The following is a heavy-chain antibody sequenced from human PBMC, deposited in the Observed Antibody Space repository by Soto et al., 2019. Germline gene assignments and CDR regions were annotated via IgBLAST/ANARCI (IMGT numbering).Heavy chain of an antibody. CDR2: IIRDGSTT. D-gene: IGHD3-9*01. J-gene: IGHJ5*02. V-gene: IGHV3-74*01. CDR1: GFTFSSYW. Sequence: GGSLRLSCAASGFTFSSYWMHWVRQAPGEGLVWVSRIIRDGSTTSYADSVEGRFTISRDNAKDTLYLQINSLRAEDTAVYYCARGVNGYYYVDAWGQGTPVTVSS. CDR3: ARGVNGYYYVDA.